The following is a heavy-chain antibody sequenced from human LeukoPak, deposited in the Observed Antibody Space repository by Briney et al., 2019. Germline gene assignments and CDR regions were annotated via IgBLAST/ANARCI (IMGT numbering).Heavy chain of an antibody. Sequence: ASVKVSCKASGYTFTNYYMYWVRQAPGQGLDWMGWINPNSGDTNYAQNFEGRVTMTRDTSISTAYMDLSRLRSDDTAVYYCARRDSDCSSPSCLGFWGQGTLVTVS. CDR2: INPNSGDT. CDR1: GYTFTNYY. D-gene: IGHD2-2*01. V-gene: IGHV1-2*02. J-gene: IGHJ4*02. CDR3: ARRDSDCSSPSCLGF.